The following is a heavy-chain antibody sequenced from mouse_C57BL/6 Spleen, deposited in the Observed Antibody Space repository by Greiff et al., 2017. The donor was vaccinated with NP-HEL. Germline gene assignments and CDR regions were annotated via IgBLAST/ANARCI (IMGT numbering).Heavy chain of an antibody. CDR3: VRAGTGTYAMDY. D-gene: IGHD4-1*01. CDR2: IRSKSSNYAT. J-gene: IGHJ4*01. V-gene: IGHV10-3*01. CDR1: GFTFNTYA. Sequence: EVQVVESGGGLVQPKGSLKLSCAASGFTFNTYAMHWVRQAPGKGLEWVARIRSKSSNYATYYADSVKDRFTISRDDSQSRLYLQMNNLKTEDTAMYYCVRAGTGTYAMDYWGQGTSVTVSS.